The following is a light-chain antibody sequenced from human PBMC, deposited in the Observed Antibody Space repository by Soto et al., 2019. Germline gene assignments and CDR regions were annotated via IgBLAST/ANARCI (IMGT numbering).Light chain of an antibody. V-gene: IGKV3-20*01. Sequence: ESVLTQSPDTLSLSPGERATLSCRASQRVSSGYLAWYQQKPGQTPRLLIYGASGRATGIPDRFSGSGSGTDFTLTISRLEPEDFAVYYCQQYHTSPVTFGQGTKVDIK. J-gene: IGKJ1*01. CDR1: QRVSSGY. CDR3: QQYHTSPVT. CDR2: GAS.